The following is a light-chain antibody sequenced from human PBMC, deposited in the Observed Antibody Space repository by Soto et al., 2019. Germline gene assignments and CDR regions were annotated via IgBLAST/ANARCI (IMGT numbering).Light chain of an antibody. CDR3: QQSYSTPRT. Sequence: EVVMTQSPATLSVSPGESATLSCRASEGVRSSLAWYQQRPGQAPRLLIYGASTRATGVPARFSGSGSGTEFTLTISSLQSEDFATYYCQQSYSTPRTFGQGTKVEIK. CDR1: EGVRSS. J-gene: IGKJ1*01. V-gene: IGKV3-15*01. CDR2: GAS.